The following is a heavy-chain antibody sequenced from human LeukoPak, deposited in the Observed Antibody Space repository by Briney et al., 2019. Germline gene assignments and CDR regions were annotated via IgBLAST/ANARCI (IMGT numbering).Heavy chain of an antibody. CDR2: ISAYNGNT. D-gene: IGHD1-26*01. Sequence: ASVKVSCKASGYTFTSNGISWVRQAPGQGLEWMEWISAYNGNTNYAQKLQGRVTMTTDTSTSTAYMELRSLRSDDTAVYYGARVGATTVWFDPWGQGTLVTVSS. CDR1: GYTFTSNG. J-gene: IGHJ5*02. CDR3: ARVGATTVWFDP. V-gene: IGHV1-18*01.